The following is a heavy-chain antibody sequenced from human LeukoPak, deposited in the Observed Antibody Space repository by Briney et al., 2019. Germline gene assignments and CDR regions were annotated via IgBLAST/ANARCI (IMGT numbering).Heavy chain of an antibody. Sequence: GGSLRLSCAASGFTFSSYEMNWVRQAPGKGLEWVSYISSSGSTIYYADSVKGRFTISRDNAKNSLYLQMNSLRAEDTAVYYCARAPWYYDSSGYYYGADYFDYWGQGTLVTVSS. V-gene: IGHV3-48*03. CDR3: ARAPWYYDSSGYYYGADYFDY. CDR2: ISSSGSTI. J-gene: IGHJ4*02. CDR1: GFTFSSYE. D-gene: IGHD3-22*01.